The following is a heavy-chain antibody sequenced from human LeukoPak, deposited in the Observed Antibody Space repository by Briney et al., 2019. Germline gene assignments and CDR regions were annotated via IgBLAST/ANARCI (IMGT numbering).Heavy chain of an antibody. V-gene: IGHV4-59*12. Sequence: SETLSLTCTVSGGSISSYYWSRIRQPPGKGLEWIGYIYYSGSTNYNPSLKSRVTISVDTSENQFSLKLSSVTAADTAVYYCARGVMTTVTTRANWFDPWGQGTLVTVSS. J-gene: IGHJ5*02. CDR3: ARGVMTTVTTRANWFDP. CDR2: IYYSGST. D-gene: IGHD4-17*01. CDR1: GGSISSYY.